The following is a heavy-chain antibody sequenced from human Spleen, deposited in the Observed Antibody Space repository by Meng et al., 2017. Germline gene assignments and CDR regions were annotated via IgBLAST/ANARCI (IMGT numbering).Heavy chain of an antibody. V-gene: IGHV2-5*02. J-gene: IGHJ4*02. D-gene: IGHD6-19*01. CDR1: GFSLSTSGVG. Sequence: QITRKESGPTLVKPTPTLTLTCTFSGFSLSTSGVGVGWIRQPPGKALEWLAIIYWDDDKRYSPSLQGRLTITKDTSKDQVVLTVTNMDPVDTATYYCARIRSVAGTVDYWGQGTLVTVSS. CDR3: ARIRSVAGTVDY. CDR2: IYWDDDK.